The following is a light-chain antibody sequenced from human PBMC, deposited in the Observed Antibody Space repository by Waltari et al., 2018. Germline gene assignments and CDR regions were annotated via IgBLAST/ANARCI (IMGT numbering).Light chain of an antibody. J-gene: IGLJ1*01. CDR2: GNT. V-gene: IGLV1-40*01. Sequence: QSVLTQPPSVYGAPGQRVTISCTGSSSNIGAPYDVHWYQHVPGTAPKVLIYGNTNRPSGVPDRFSASKSGTSASLAITGLQAEDEAYYYCQSYDSNLSGLVFGTGTKVTVL. CDR3: QSYDSNLSGLV. CDR1: SSNIGAPYD.